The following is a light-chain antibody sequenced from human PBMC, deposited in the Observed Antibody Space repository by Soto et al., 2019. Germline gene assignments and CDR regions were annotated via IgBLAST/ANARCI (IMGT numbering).Light chain of an antibody. Sequence: QSVLTQPASVSGSPGQSITISCTGTSSDVGGYNYVSWYQQHPGKAPKLMIYEVSSRPSGVSSRFSGSKSGNPASLTISGLQAEDEADYYCSSYASSSTLFGTGTKVTVL. CDR3: SSYASSSTL. CDR1: SSDVGGYNY. CDR2: EVS. J-gene: IGLJ1*01. V-gene: IGLV2-14*01.